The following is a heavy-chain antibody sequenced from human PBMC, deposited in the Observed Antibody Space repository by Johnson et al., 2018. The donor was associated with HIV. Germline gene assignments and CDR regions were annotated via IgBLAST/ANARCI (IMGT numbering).Heavy chain of an antibody. CDR1: GFGFGSYA. CDR3: VRDVVSDGRYPPDAFDI. D-gene: IGHD3-16*02. Sequence: VHLVESGGGLVQPGGSLRLSCAASGFGFGSYAMSWVRQAPGKGLEWVSAISGTGRTTHYADSVKGRFTISRDNAKNSLFLPVSSLRGDATAVYYCVRDVVSDGRYPPDAFDIWGQGTMVIVSS. V-gene: IGHV3-23*04. J-gene: IGHJ3*02. CDR2: ISGTGRTT.